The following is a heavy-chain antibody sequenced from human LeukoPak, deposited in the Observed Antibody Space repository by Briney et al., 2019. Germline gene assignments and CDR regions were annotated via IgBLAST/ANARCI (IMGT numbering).Heavy chain of an antibody. J-gene: IGHJ4*02. CDR1: EFTFSSYE. V-gene: IGHV3-48*03. CDR3: AAWGESYYFDY. CDR2: ISSSGSTI. D-gene: IGHD1-26*01. Sequence: GGSLRLSCAASEFTFSSYEFNWVRQAPGKGLEWVSYISSSGSTIYYADSVKGRFTISRDNAKHSLSLQMNSLRAEDTAVYYCAAWGESYYFDYWGQGTLVTVSS.